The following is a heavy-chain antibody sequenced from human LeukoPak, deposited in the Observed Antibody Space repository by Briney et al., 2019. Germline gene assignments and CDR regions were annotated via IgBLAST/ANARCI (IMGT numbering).Heavy chain of an antibody. J-gene: IGHJ4*02. V-gene: IGHV3-30-3*01. CDR3: ARDKSGSLDY. Sequence: SCKASGYTFTGYYMHWVRQAPGKGLEWVAVISYDGSNKYYADSVKGRFTISRDNSKNTLYLQMNSLRAEDTAVYYCARDKSGSLDYWGQGTLVTVSS. CDR2: ISYDGSNK. D-gene: IGHD1-26*01. CDR1: GYTFTGYY.